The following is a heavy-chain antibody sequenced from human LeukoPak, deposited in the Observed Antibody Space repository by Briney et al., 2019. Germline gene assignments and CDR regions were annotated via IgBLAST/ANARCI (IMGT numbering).Heavy chain of an antibody. V-gene: IGHV4-61*02. CDR2: IYSSGST. J-gene: IGHJ4*02. CDR1: GGSISSGNYY. D-gene: IGHD5-18*01. Sequence: SETLSLTCTVSGGSISSGNYYWSWIRQPAGKGLEWIGRIYSSGSTNYNPSLKSRVTISVDTPNNQFSLKLRSVTAADTAVYYCARVHRDSYGYSFDYWGQGTLVTVSS. CDR3: ARVHRDSYGYSFDY.